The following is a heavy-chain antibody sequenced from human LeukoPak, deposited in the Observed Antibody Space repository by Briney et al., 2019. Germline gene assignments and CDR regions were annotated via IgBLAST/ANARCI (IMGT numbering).Heavy chain of an antibody. J-gene: IGHJ4*02. Sequence: SVKVSCKASGGTFSSYAISWVRQAPGQGLEWMGGIIPIFGTANYAQKFQGRVTITADESTSTAYMELSSLRSEDTAVYYCARSPPYYYDSSGYLYYFDYWGQGTLVTVSS. CDR2: IIPIFGTA. D-gene: IGHD3-22*01. CDR3: ARSPPYYYDSSGYLYYFDY. CDR1: GGTFSSYA. V-gene: IGHV1-69*13.